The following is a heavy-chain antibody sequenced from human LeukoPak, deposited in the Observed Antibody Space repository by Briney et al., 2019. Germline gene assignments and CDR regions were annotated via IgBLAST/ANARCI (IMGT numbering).Heavy chain of an antibody. Sequence: TGGSLRLSCAASGFTFSSYRMNWVRQAPGKGLEWVSSISSSSSYIYYADSVKGRFTISRDNARNTLYLQMNSLRAEDTAVYYCAKDLGYGGNPPVYFDYWGQGTLVTVSS. CDR1: GFTFSSYR. CDR2: ISSSSSYI. V-gene: IGHV3-21*04. CDR3: AKDLGYGGNPPVYFDY. J-gene: IGHJ4*02. D-gene: IGHD4-23*01.